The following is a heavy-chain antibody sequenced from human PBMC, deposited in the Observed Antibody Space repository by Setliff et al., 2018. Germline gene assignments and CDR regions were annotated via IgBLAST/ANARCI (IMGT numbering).Heavy chain of an antibody. J-gene: IGHJ5*02. Sequence: PSETLSLTCAVSGGSISSGSYYWSWIRQPAGKGLEWVGHMNGDGSTHCNPSLKSRVTLSRDTSKNQFSLSLTSVTAADTAIYYCAAYYGNRGGPASWGQGTLVTVSS. CDR2: MNGDGST. CDR1: GGSISSGSYY. CDR3: AAYYGNRGGPAS. D-gene: IGHD3-10*01. V-gene: IGHV4-61*09.